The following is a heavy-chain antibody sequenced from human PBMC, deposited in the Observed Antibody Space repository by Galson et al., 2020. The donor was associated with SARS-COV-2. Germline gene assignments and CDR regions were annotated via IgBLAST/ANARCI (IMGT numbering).Heavy chain of an antibody. CDR1: GGSISSYY. D-gene: IGHD3-3*01. Sequence: SETLSLTCTVSGGSISSYYWSWIRQPPGKGLEWIGYIYYSGSTNYNPSLKSRVTISVDTSKNQFSLKLSSVTAADTAVYYCAKAAQTYYDFWSGYYNAPHFDYWGQGTLVTVSS. V-gene: IGHV4-59*01. CDR3: AKAAQTYYDFWSGYYNAPHFDY. CDR2: IYYSGST. J-gene: IGHJ4*02.